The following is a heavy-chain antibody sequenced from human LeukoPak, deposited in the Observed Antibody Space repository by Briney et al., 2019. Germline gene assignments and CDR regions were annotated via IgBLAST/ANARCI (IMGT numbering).Heavy chain of an antibody. CDR1: GGSFSGYY. CDR2: IYYSGST. CDR3: ARAYHGSGSFSLLFDP. Sequence: PSETLSLTCAVYGGSFSGYYWSWIRQPPGKGLEWIGYIYYSGSTNYNPSLKSRVTISVDTSKNQFSLKLSSVTAADTAVYYCARAYHGSGSFSLLFDPWGQGTLVTVSS. J-gene: IGHJ5*02. V-gene: IGHV4-59*08. D-gene: IGHD3-10*01.